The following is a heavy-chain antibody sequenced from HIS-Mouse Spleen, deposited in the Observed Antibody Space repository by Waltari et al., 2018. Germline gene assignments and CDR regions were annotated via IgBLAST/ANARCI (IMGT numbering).Heavy chain of an antibody. CDR1: GGSFSGYY. V-gene: IGHV4-34*01. Sequence: QVQLQQWGAGLLKPSETLSLTCAVYGGSFSGYYWSWIRQPPGKGLEWSGEINHSGSTNYNPSLKRRVTISVDTSKNQFSLKLSSVTAADTAVYYCARGRFHSWNDAFDIWGQGTMVTVSS. CDR3: ARGRFHSWNDAFDI. J-gene: IGHJ3*02. CDR2: INHSGST. D-gene: IGHD1-1*01.